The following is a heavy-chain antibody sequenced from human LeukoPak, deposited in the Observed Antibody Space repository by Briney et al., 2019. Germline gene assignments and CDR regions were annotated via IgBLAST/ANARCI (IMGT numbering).Heavy chain of an antibody. J-gene: IGHJ6*03. Sequence: SGGSLRLSCAASGFTFSSYAMSWVRQAPGKGLEWVSSISSSSSYIYYADSVKGRFTISRDNAKNSLYLQMNSLRAEDTAVYYCAREESVESDTSYYYYMDVWGKGTTVTVSS. CDR3: AREESVESDTSYYYYMDV. V-gene: IGHV3-21*01. CDR2: ISSSSSYI. CDR1: GFTFSSYA. D-gene: IGHD1-1*01.